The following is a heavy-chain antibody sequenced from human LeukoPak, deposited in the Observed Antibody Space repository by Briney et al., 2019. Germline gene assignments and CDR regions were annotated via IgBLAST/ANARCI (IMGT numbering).Heavy chain of an antibody. CDR3: TRQLSWASDTGDS. CDR1: GGSISGSRRS. Sequence: SETLSLTCNVSGGSISGSRRSWAWVRQPPGGGLVWIGSIRYIGSTYYNPSLQSRLTISVDNSQNQFSLKLKSVTAADTSMYYCTRQLSWASDTGDSWGQGTLVTVSS. V-gene: IGHV4-39*01. CDR2: IRYIGST. J-gene: IGHJ5*01. D-gene: IGHD6-13*01.